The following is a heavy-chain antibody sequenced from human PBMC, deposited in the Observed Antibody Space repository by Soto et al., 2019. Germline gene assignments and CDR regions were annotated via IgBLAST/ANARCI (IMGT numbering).Heavy chain of an antibody. J-gene: IGHJ3*02. CDR2: IYSGGST. D-gene: IGHD4-4*01. V-gene: IGHV3-53*01. CDR3: AKDVTPSNAFDI. Sequence: PGGSLRLSCAASGFTVSSNYMSWARQAPGKGLEWVSVIYSGGSTYYADSVKGRFTISRDNSKNTLYLQMNSLRAEDTAVYYCAKDVTPSNAFDIWGQGTMVTVSS. CDR1: GFTVSSNY.